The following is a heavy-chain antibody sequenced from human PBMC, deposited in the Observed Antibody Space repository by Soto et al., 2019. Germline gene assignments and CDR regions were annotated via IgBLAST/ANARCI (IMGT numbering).Heavy chain of an antibody. CDR3: ARALDYYDSSGYSPGPLY. V-gene: IGHV3-30-3*01. J-gene: IGHJ4*02. CDR2: ISYDGSNK. Sequence: GGSLRLSCAASGFTFSSYAMHWVRQAPGKGLEWVAVISYDGSNKYYADSVKGRFTISRDNSKNTLYLQMNSLRAEDTAVYYCARALDYYDSSGYSPGPLYWGKGTLVTVSS. CDR1: GFTFSSYA. D-gene: IGHD3-22*01.